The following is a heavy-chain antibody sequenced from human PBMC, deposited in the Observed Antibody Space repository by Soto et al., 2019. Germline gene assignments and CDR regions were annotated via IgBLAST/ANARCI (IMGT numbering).Heavy chain of an antibody. CDR3: ARGSTGLLDY. CDR1: GGSVSSGNG. J-gene: IGHJ4*02. D-gene: IGHD2-8*02. V-gene: IGHV4-4*02. CDR2: IYHSGST. Sequence: PSGTMLLRCGRSGGSVSSGNGWRSVRQPPGKGLEWIGEIYHSGSTNYNLSLKSRVTISVDNSKNQFSLKLNSVTAADTAVYYCARGSTGLLDYWGQGTLVTVSS.